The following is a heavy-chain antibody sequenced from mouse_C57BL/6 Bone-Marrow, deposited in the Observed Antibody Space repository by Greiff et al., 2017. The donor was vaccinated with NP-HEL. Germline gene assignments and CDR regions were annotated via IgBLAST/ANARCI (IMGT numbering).Heavy chain of an antibody. Sequence: QVHVKQPGTELVKPGASVKLSCKASGYTFTSYWMHWVKQRPGQGLEWIGNINPSNGGTNYNEKFKSKATLTVDKSSSTAYMQLSSLTSEDSAVYYCAREDDYDGDWYFDVWGTGTTVTVSS. CDR2: INPSNGGT. V-gene: IGHV1-53*01. J-gene: IGHJ1*03. CDR1: GYTFTSYW. D-gene: IGHD2-4*01. CDR3: AREDDYDGDWYFDV.